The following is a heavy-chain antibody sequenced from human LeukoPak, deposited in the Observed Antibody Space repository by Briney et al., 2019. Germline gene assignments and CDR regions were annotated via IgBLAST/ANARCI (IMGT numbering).Heavy chain of an antibody. CDR2: ISGSGGST. D-gene: IGHD3-9*01. CDR1: GFTFSSYA. Sequence: AALRLSSAASGFTFSSYAMSWVLQAPGKGLEGVSAISGSGGSTYYADSVKGRFTISRDNSKNTLYLQMNSLTAEDTAVLYCEKDAEFDNFTGTSFD. J-gene: IGHJ4*01. V-gene: IGHV3-23*01. CDR3: EKDAEFDNFTGTSFD.